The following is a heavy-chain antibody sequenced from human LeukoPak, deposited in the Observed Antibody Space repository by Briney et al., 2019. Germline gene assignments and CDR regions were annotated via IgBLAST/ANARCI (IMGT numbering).Heavy chain of an antibody. CDR1: GFTFGDYG. D-gene: IGHD6-6*01. J-gene: IGHJ6*03. V-gene: IGHV3-20*04. CDR2: IDWNRGST. CDR3: AKSALGNSSKYFYYYMTV. Sequence: PGGSLRLSCAASGFTFGDYGMTWVRQVPGKGLEWVSGIDWNRGSTGYADSVKGRFTISRDNAKKSLYLQMNSLRAEDTAFYYCAKSALGNSSKYFYYYMTVWGRGTTVTVSS.